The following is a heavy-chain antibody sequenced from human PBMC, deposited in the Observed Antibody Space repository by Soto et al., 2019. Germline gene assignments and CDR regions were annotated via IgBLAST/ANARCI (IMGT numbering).Heavy chain of an antibody. V-gene: IGHV4-4*02. CDR3: ATRDTGRVY. D-gene: IGHD5-18*01. CDR2: SHQSGNT. Sequence: QVQLQESGPGLVKPSGTLSLTCAVSGVSIGSHDWWTWVRQPPGKGLEWIGESHQSGNTNYNSSRESRVTISLDKSKNQFSLQLSYVTVADTAVYYCATRDTGRVYWGQGTMVTVSS. CDR1: GVSIGSHDW. J-gene: IGHJ4*02.